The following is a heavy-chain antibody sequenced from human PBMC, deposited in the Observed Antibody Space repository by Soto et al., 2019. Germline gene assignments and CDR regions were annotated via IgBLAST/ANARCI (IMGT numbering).Heavy chain of an antibody. V-gene: IGHV3-23*01. Sequence: GGSLILSCAASGFTFSSYAMSWVRQAPGKGLVWVSAISGSGGSTYYADSVKGRFTISRDNSKNTLYLQMNSLRAEDTAVYYCAKDQYSSSSVVYYYYGMDVWGQGTTDTVS. CDR1: GFTFSSYA. J-gene: IGHJ6*02. CDR3: AKDQYSSSSVVYYYYGMDV. D-gene: IGHD6-6*01. CDR2: ISGSGGST.